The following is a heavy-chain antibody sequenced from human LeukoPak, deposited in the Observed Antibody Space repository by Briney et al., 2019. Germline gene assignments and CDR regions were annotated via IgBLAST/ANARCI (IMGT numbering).Heavy chain of an antibody. J-gene: IGHJ6*02. CDR1: GFTFSSYA. V-gene: IGHV3-30*04. Sequence: GGSLRLSCAASGFTFSSYAMHWVRQAPGKGLEWVAVISYDGSNKYYADSVKGRFTISRDNSKNTLYLQMNSLRAEDTAVYYCARDKQYCSSTSCQFLDYYYGMDVWGQGTTVTDSS. CDR2: ISYDGSNK. D-gene: IGHD2-2*01. CDR3: ARDKQYCSSTSCQFLDYYYGMDV.